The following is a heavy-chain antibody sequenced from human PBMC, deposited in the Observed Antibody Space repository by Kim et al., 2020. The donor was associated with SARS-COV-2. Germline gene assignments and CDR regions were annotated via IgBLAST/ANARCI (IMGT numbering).Heavy chain of an antibody. Sequence: SVKVSCKASGGTFSSYAISWVRQAPGQGLEWMGGIIPIFGTANYAQKFQGRVTITADESTSTAYMELSSLRSEDTAVYYCARVYYDSSGYYLSYYYYGMDVWGQGTTVTVSS. D-gene: IGHD3-22*01. CDR1: GGTFSSYA. V-gene: IGHV1-69*13. CDR2: IIPIFGTA. CDR3: ARVYYDSSGYYLSYYYYGMDV. J-gene: IGHJ6*02.